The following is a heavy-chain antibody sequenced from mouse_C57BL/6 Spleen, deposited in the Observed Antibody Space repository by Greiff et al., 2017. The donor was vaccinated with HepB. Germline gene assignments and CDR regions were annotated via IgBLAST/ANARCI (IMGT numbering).Heavy chain of an antibody. CDR3: VRHGGNYVLDY. D-gene: IGHD1-1*02. CDR2: IRSKSNNYAT. V-gene: IGHV10-1*01. J-gene: IGHJ2*01. CDR1: GFSFNTYA. Sequence: EVKVVESGGGLVQPKGSLKLSCAASGFSFNTYAMNWVRQAPGKGLEWVARIRSKSNNYATYYADSVKDRFTISRDDSESMLYLQMNNLKTEDTAMYYCVRHGGNYVLDYWGQGTTLTVSS.